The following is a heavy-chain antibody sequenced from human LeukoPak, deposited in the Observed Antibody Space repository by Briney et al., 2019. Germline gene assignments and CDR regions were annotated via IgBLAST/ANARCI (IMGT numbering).Heavy chain of an antibody. CDR1: GGTFSSYA. J-gene: IGHJ6*02. V-gene: IGHV1-69*01. CDR2: IIPIFGTA. D-gene: IGHD3/OR15-3a*01. Sequence: SVKVSCKASGGTFSSYAISWVRQAPGQGLEWMGGIIPIFGTANYAQKFQGRVTITADESTSTAYMELSSLRSEDTAVYYCARTGYYRYYYYGMDVWGRGTTVTVSS. CDR3: ARTGYYRYYYYGMDV.